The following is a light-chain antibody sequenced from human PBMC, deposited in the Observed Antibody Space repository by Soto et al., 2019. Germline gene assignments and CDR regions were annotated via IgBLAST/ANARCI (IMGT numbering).Light chain of an antibody. J-gene: IGLJ1*01. CDR3: CAYVGARSYV. V-gene: IGLV2-23*01. Sequence: QSVLTQPASVSGSPGQSITISCTGTNNLVSWYQQHPGKAPKVVAYEGTKRPPGVSNRFSGSNSGGTASLTISGLQAKDEASYFCCAYVGARSYVFGPGTKVTVL. CDR2: EGT. CDR1: NNL.